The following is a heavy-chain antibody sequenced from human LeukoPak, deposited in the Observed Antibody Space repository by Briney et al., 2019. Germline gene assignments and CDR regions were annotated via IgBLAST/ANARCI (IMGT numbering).Heavy chain of an antibody. CDR3: GRKSASRKTSESDY. CDR1: GYTFTDYY. Sequence: ASVTLSCKASGYTFTDYYMNWVRQAPGQGLEWMGWIHPNSGGTNYAQKFQGRVTMTRDTSISTAYMELSRLTFDDTAVYYCGRKSASRKTSESDYWGQGTLVTVSS. J-gene: IGHJ4*02. D-gene: IGHD2-2*01. CDR2: IHPNSGGT. V-gene: IGHV1-2*02.